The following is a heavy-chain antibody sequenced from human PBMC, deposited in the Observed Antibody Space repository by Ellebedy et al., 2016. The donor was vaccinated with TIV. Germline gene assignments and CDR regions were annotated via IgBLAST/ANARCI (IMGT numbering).Heavy chain of an antibody. Sequence: SETLSLXCTVSGGSASRYFWSWIRQPAGKGLEWIGRIFTSGSFNYNPSLTSRVTMSVVTSKNQISLRLNSVTAADTAVYYCARVHCSITTCDYYYMDVWGKGTTVTVSS. D-gene: IGHD1-1*01. CDR3: ARVHCSITTCDYYYMDV. J-gene: IGHJ6*03. V-gene: IGHV4-4*07. CDR2: IFTSGSF. CDR1: GGSASRYF.